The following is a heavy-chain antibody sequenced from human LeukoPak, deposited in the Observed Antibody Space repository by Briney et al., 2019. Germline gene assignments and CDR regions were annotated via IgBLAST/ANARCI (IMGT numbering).Heavy chain of an antibody. V-gene: IGHV3-53*01. Sequence: GGSLRLSCAASGFTVSSNYMSWVRQAPGKGLEWVSVIYSGGSTYYADSVKGRFTISRDNSKNTLYLQMNSLRAEDTAVYYCARAVGATRLRFDYWGQGTPVTVSS. D-gene: IGHD1-26*01. CDR3: ARAVGATRLRFDY. CDR2: IYSGGST. J-gene: IGHJ4*02. CDR1: GFTVSSNY.